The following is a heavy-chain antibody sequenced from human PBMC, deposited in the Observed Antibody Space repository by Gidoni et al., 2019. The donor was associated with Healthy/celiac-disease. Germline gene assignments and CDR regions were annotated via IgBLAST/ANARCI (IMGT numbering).Heavy chain of an antibody. Sequence: QVQLVQSGAEVKKPGSSVKVSCTASGGTFSSYAISWVRQAPGQGLEWMGGIIPIFGTANYAQKFQGRVTITADESTSTAYMELSSLRSEDTAVYYCARCGGPGVLYYFDYWGQGTLVTVSS. J-gene: IGHJ4*02. CDR1: GGTFSSYA. CDR3: ARCGGPGVLYYFDY. V-gene: IGHV1-69*01. D-gene: IGHD2-21*01. CDR2: IIPIFGTA.